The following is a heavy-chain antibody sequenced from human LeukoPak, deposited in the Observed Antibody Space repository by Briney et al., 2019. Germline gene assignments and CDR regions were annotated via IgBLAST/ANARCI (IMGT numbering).Heavy chain of an antibody. Sequence: PSETLSLTCGVSGGSITHTNYWTWVRQPPGKRLEWIGEVNLQGSTNYNPSLMGRVAISVDKAENHVSLQLTSVTAADTAVYYCAREGGPYRPLDYSGQGTLVTVSS. CDR1: GGSITHTNY. CDR2: VNLQGST. V-gene: IGHV4-4*02. CDR3: AREGGPYRPLDY. J-gene: IGHJ4*02.